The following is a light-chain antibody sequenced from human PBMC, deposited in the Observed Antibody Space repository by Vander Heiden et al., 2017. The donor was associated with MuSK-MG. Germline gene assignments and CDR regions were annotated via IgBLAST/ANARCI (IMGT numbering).Light chain of an antibody. J-gene: IGKJ1*01. CDR3: QQYDRVPRT. CDR2: GAS. CDR1: QAIITF. V-gene: IGKV1-27*01. Sequence: DIQMTQSPSSLSASVGDRVTITCLASQAIITFLAWYQQRPGKIPLLLYYGASTLQSGVPPRCSGSGSGTDFTLTSNNLQAEDGANYYCQQYDRVPRTFGQGVKVEI.